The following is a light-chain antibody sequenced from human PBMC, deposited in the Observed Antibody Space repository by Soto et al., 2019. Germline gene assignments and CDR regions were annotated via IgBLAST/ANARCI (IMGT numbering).Light chain of an antibody. V-gene: IGKV1-39*01. Sequence: IQLTQSPSSLSASVGDTVTIACRASQNIDTYLHWFQQKPGKAPNLLIHGASGLQSGVPSRFSGSGSGTDFTLTISSLQPEDFATYYCQQSYGTLYSFGQGTKVEI. J-gene: IGKJ2*03. CDR2: GAS. CDR3: QQSYGTLYS. CDR1: QNIDTY.